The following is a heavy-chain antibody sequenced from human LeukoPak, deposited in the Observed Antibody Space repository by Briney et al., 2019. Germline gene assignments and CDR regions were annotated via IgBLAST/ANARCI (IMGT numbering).Heavy chain of an antibody. Sequence: GGSLRLSCAASGFTFSSYSMNWVRQAPGKGLEWVSSISSSSSYIYYADSVEGRFTISRDNAKNSLYLQMNSLRAEDTAVYYCVRGYSYGYHVSKTYYFDYWGQGTLVTVSS. CDR1: GFTFSSYS. V-gene: IGHV3-21*01. D-gene: IGHD5-18*01. CDR2: ISSSSSYI. CDR3: VRGYSYGYHVSKTYYFDY. J-gene: IGHJ4*02.